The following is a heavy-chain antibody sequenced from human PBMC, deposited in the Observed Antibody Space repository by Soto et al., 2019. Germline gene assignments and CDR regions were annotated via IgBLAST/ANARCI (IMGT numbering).Heavy chain of an antibody. D-gene: IGHD4-17*01. CDR3: ARDDYGGNSGVLVDF. Sequence: ASVKVSCKASGYTFTGHFMHWVRQAPGPGFEWMGWINPNSGGTNYVQRFQGRVSMTRDTSISTAYMELSRLTSDDTAVYYCARDDYGGNSGVLVDFWGQGTLVTVSS. V-gene: IGHV1-2*02. CDR1: GYTFTGHF. CDR2: INPNSGGT. J-gene: IGHJ4*02.